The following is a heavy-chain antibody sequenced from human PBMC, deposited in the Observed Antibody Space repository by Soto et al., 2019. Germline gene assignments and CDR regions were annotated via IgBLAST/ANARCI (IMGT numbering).Heavy chain of an antibody. CDR3: ARVWTYYYDSSGYYPGSNWFGP. D-gene: IGHD3-22*01. J-gene: IGHJ5*02. CDR2: INHSGST. Sequence: SETLSLTCAVYGGSFSGYYWSWIRQPPGKGLEWIGEINHSGSTNYNPSLKSRVTISVDTSKNQFSLKLSAVTAADTAVYYCARVWTYYYDSSGYYPGSNWFGPWGQGNLVT. V-gene: IGHV4-34*01. CDR1: GGSFSGYY.